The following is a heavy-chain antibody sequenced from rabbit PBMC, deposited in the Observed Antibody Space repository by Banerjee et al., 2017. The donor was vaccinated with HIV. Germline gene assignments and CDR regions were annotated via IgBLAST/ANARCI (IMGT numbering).Heavy chain of an antibody. V-gene: IGHV1S45*01. J-gene: IGHJ4*01. D-gene: IGHD6-1*01. CDR3: ARYYSDDYAWFTGNYYFNL. CDR2: IYAGSSGST. Sequence: QEQLVESGGGLVQPEGSLTLTCTASGFSFSSYAMSWVRQAPGKGLEWIACIYAGSSGSTYYASWAKGRFTISKTSSTTLTLQMTSLTAADAATYFCARYYSDDYAWFTGNYYFNLWGQGTLVTVS. CDR1: GFSFSSYA.